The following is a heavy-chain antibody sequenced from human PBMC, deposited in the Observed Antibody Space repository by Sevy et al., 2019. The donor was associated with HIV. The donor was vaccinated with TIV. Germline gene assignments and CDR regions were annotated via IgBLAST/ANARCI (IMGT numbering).Heavy chain of an antibody. CDR1: GGSISSGDYY. CDR2: IYYSGSA. V-gene: IGHV4-30-4*01. Sequence: SETLSLTCTVSGGSISSGDYYWSWIRQPPGKGLEWIWYIYYSGSAYYNPSLKSRVTISVDTSKNQFSLKLSSVTAADTAVYYCARVGVWQEDYWGQGTLVTVSS. D-gene: IGHD2-8*02. J-gene: IGHJ4*02. CDR3: ARVGVWQEDY.